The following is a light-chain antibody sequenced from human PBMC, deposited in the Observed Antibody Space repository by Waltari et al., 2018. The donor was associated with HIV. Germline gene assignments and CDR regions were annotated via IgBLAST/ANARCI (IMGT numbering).Light chain of an antibody. J-gene: IGKJ2*01. V-gene: IGKV1-33*01. Sequence: DIQMTQSPTSLSASVGDRVTITCQASQDIGSSLNWFQHKSGKSPKLLIYDASVLETGVQSRFSGGGSGTNFTFAIRSLQPEDTATYYCQYYDILPLYVFGQGTKVEIK. CDR1: QDIGSS. CDR2: DAS. CDR3: QYYDILPLYV.